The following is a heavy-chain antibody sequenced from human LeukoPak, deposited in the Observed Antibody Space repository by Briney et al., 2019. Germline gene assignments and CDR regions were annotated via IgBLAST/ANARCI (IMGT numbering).Heavy chain of an antibody. V-gene: IGHV3-21*01. J-gene: IGHJ5*02. CDR3: ATYSGSYSDWFDP. Sequence: GGSLRLSCAASGFTFSSYSMNWVRQAPGKGLEWVSSISSSSSYIYYADSVKGRFTISRDNAKNSLYLQLNSLRAEDTAVYYCATYSGSYSDWFDPWGQGTLVTVSS. CDR2: ISSSSSYI. CDR1: GFTFSSYS. D-gene: IGHD1-26*01.